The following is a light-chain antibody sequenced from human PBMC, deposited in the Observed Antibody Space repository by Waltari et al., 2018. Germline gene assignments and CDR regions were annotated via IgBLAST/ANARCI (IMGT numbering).Light chain of an antibody. CDR1: SRDVVCYNS. CDR2: DVR. CDR3: CSYAGSHTWV. V-gene: IGLV2-11*01. J-gene: IGLJ3*02. Sequence: QSALTQPRSVSGSPGQSVPISCTGTSRDVVCYNSFSWYQHHPGKAPQLMISDVRKRPHGVPDRFSGSKSDNTASLTISGLQAEDEADYYCCSYAGSHTWVFGGGTKLTVL.